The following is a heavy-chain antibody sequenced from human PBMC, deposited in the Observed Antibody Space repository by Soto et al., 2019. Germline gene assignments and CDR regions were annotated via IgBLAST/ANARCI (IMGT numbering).Heavy chain of an antibody. D-gene: IGHD3-22*01. CDR1: GFSFSNAW. Sequence: GGSLRLSCAASGFSFSNAWMNWVRQAPGKGLEWVGRIKSKTDGETTDSAAPVKGRFTISRNDSKNTLYLQMNSLKTEDTAFYYCATGVGSGSNRWGQGTLVTVSS. V-gene: IGHV3-15*07. CDR2: IKSKTDGETT. CDR3: ATGVGSGSNR. J-gene: IGHJ5*02.